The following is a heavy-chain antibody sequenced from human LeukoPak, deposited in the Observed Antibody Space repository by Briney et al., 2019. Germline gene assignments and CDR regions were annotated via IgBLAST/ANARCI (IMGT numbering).Heavy chain of an antibody. J-gene: IGHJ1*01. CDR2: IYYSGST. V-gene: IGHV4-61*08. CDR3: ARGYYDSGTYSGYFQH. CDR1: GGSISSGDYY. D-gene: IGHD3-10*01. Sequence: SQTLSLTCTVSGGSISSGDYYWNWIRQPPGKGLEWIGYIYYSGSTNYNPSLKSRVTISVDTSKTRFSLRLSSVTAADTAVYYCARGYYDSGTYSGYFQHWGQGTLVTVSS.